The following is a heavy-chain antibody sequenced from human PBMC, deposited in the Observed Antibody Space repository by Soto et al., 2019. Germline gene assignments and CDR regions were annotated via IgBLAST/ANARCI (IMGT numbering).Heavy chain of an antibody. D-gene: IGHD3-22*01. CDR2: ISGSGGST. Sequence: RGSLRLSCAASGFTFSSYAMSWVRQAPGKGLEWVSAISGSGGSTYYADSVKGRFTISRDNSKNTLYLQMNSLRAEDTAVYYCAKHPYYYDSSGYPYFDYWGQGTLVTVSS. V-gene: IGHV3-23*01. J-gene: IGHJ4*02. CDR3: AKHPYYYDSSGYPYFDY. CDR1: GFTFSSYA.